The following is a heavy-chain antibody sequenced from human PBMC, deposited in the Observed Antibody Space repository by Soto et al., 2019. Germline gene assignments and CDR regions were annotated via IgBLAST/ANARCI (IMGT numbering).Heavy chain of an antibody. D-gene: IGHD2-2*01. CDR2: IIPIPGTA. CDR3: ARSQGSSTSLEIYYYYYYGMDV. V-gene: IGHV1-69*01. CDR1: GGTFGSYA. J-gene: IGHJ6*02. Sequence: QVQLVQSGAEVKKPGSSVKVSCKASGGTFGSYAISWVRQAPGQGLDWMGGIIPIPGTANYAQKFQGRVTIAADESTSTAYMELSSLRSEDTAVYYCARSQGSSTSLEIYYYYYYGMDVWGQGITVTVSS.